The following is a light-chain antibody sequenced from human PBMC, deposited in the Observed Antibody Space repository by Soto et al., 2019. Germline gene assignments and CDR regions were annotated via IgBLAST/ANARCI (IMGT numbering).Light chain of an antibody. CDR2: EVN. CDR3: TSYRNTNTPWV. V-gene: IGLV2-14*01. Sequence: QPVLTQPASVSGSPGQSITISCTGTSSDVGGYNYVSWYQQHPGKAPKLMIYEVNNRPSGVSNRFSGSKSGNTASLTISGLQADDEADYYCTSYRNTNTPWVFGGGTKLTVL. J-gene: IGLJ3*02. CDR1: SSDVGGYNY.